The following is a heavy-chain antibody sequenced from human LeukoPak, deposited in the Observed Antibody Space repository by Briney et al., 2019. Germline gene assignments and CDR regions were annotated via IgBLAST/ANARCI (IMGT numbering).Heavy chain of an antibody. CDR3: ARSRHDAFDI. CDR2: IYYSGST. V-gene: IGHV4-39*01. Sequence: NPSETLSLTCTVSGGSISSSSYYWGWIRQPPGKGLEWIGSIYYSGSTYYNPSLKSRVTISVDTSKNQFSLKLSSVTAADTAVYYCARSRHDAFDIWGQGTMVTVSS. CDR1: GGSISSSSYY. J-gene: IGHJ3*02.